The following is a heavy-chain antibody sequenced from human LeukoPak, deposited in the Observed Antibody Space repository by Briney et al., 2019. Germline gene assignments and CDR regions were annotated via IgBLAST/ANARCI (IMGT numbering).Heavy chain of an antibody. CDR1: GGSISSYY. CDR2: IYYSGST. Sequence: SETLSLTCTVSGGSISSYYWSWIRQPPGKGLEWIGYIYYSGSTNYNPSLKSRVTISVDTSKNQFSLKLSSVTAADTAVYYCARDRQPRPARLDYWGQGTLVTVSS. V-gene: IGHV4-59*12. J-gene: IGHJ4*02. D-gene: IGHD6-6*01. CDR3: ARDRQPRPARLDY.